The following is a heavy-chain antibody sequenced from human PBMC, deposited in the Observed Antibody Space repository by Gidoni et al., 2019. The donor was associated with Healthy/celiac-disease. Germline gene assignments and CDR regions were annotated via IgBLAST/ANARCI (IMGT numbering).Heavy chain of an antibody. CDR2: ISSSSSTI. Sequence: EVQLVESGGGLVQPGGSLRLSCAASGFTFSSYSMNWVRQAPGKGLEWVSYISSSSSTIYYADSVKGRFTISRDNAKNSLYLQMNSLRAEDTAVYYCASRGIAAARSWDYWGQGTLVTVSS. V-gene: IGHV3-48*01. D-gene: IGHD6-13*01. CDR3: ASRGIAAARSWDY. J-gene: IGHJ4*02. CDR1: GFTFSSYS.